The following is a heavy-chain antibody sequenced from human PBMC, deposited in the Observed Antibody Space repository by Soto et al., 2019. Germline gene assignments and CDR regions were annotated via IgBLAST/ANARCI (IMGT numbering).Heavy chain of an antibody. V-gene: IGHV1-69*04. J-gene: IGHJ3*02. CDR1: GYTFTSYG. D-gene: IGHD2-15*01. CDR2: IIPILGIA. Sequence: SVKVSCKASGYTFTSYGISWVRQAPGQGLEWMGRIIPILGIANYAQKFQGRVTITADKSTSTAYMELSSLRSEDTAVYYCASGKLLRRTQAFDIWGQGTMVTVSS. CDR3: ASGKLLRRTQAFDI.